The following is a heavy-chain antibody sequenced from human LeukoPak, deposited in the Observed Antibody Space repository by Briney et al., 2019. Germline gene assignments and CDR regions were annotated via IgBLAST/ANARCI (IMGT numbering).Heavy chain of an antibody. D-gene: IGHD3-9*01. CDR2: ISYDGINK. V-gene: IGHV3-30*04. Sequence: GRSLRLSCAASGFTFSSYAMRWVRQAPGKGLEWVSVISYDGINKYYADSVKGRFTISRDNPKNTLYLQINSLRAEDTAVYYCAREAWDILPGYSDYWGQGTLVTVSS. J-gene: IGHJ4*02. CDR1: GFTFSSYA. CDR3: AREAWDILPGYSDY.